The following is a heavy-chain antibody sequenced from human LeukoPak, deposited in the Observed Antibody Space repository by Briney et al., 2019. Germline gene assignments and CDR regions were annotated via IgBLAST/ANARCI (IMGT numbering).Heavy chain of an antibody. J-gene: IGHJ4*02. Sequence: SETLSLTCTVSGGSISSSSYYWGWIRQPPGKGLEWIGSIYYTGSTHYSPSLKSRVTISVETSKNQFSLKLSSVTATDTAVFYCAGKSYYYADYWGQGNLVTVSS. D-gene: IGHD3-10*01. V-gene: IGHV4-39*01. CDR1: GGSISSSSYY. CDR3: AGKSYYYADY. CDR2: IYYTGST.